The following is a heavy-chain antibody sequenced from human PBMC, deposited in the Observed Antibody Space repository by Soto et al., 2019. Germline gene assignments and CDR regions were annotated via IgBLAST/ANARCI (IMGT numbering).Heavy chain of an antibody. V-gene: IGHV4-31*03. CDR3: ARHTYSGYDPLG. D-gene: IGHD5-12*01. CDR1: GGSISSGGYY. Sequence: SETLSLTCIVSGGSISSGGYYWSWIRQHPGKGLEWIGYIYYSGSTYYNPSLKSRVTISVDTSKNQFSLKLSSVTAADTAVYYCARHTYSGYDPLGWGQGTLVTVSS. J-gene: IGHJ1*01. CDR2: IYYSGST.